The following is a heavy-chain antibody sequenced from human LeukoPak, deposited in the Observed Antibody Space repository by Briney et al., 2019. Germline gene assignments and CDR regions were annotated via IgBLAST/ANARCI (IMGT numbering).Heavy chain of an antibody. CDR1: GDPFSTNW. Sequence: GESLQISFKGSGDPFSTNWIGWVRPLPGKGLEWMGVIYPGDSRTRYSPSFEGQVTISAEKTISTAYLQWSSLKASDTAIYYCACRKFTYPWSDPWGQGTLVTVSS. CDR2: IYPGDSRT. D-gene: IGHD1-14*01. V-gene: IGHV5-51*01. J-gene: IGHJ5*02. CDR3: ACRKFTYPWSDP.